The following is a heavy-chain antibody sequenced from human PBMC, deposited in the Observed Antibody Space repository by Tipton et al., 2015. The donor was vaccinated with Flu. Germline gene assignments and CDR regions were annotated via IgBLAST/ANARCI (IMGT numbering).Heavy chain of an antibody. CDR3: ARRDFSNYVSEPKNWFDI. D-gene: IGHD4-11*01. Sequence: GLVKPSETLSLTCAVSGYSISSGYCWGWVRQPPGKGLEWIGNICPGSPYYNPSLKSRVTISIARSKNQFSLRLTSVTAADTAVYFCARRDFSNYVSEPKNWFDIWGQGTPVTVSS. CDR1: GYSISSGYC. V-gene: IGHV4-38-2*01. J-gene: IGHJ5*02. CDR2: ICPGSP.